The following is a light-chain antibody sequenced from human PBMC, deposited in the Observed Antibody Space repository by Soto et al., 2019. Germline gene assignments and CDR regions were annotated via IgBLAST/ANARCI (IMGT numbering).Light chain of an antibody. Sequence: EIVLTQSPGTLSLSPGERAALSCRASQSISSNYFAWYQQKPGQAPRLLIYGASSRATGVPDRFSGSGSGTDFTLTVSRLEPEDFAVYYCQQYGSSPWTFGQGTKVEIK. CDR3: QQYGSSPWT. J-gene: IGKJ1*01. CDR2: GAS. CDR1: QSISSNY. V-gene: IGKV3-20*01.